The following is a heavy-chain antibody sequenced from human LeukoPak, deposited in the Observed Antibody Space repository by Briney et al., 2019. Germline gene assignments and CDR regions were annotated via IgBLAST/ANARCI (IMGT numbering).Heavy chain of an antibody. CDR3: AAYCSGGSCYSDSDY. J-gene: IGHJ4*02. Sequence: PSETLSLTCAVYGGSFSGYYWSWIRQPPGKGLEWIGEINHSGSTNYNPSLKSRVTISVDTSKNQFSLKLTSVTAADTAVYYCAAYCSGGSCYSDSDYWGQGTLVTVSS. CDR1: GGSFSGYY. D-gene: IGHD2-15*01. CDR2: INHSGST. V-gene: IGHV4-34*01.